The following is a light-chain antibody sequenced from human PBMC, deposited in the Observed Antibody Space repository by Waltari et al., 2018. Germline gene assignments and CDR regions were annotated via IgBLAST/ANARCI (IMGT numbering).Light chain of an antibody. CDR3: QQRRYWPLT. Sequence: DIVLTQSPAILSLSPGERASLSCRASQSVTNYLAWYQQKPGHAPRLLIYDTSNRATGIPARFSGSGFGTDFTLTISSLEPEDFAVYYCQQRRYWPLTFGGVTKVEIK. J-gene: IGKJ4*01. CDR2: DTS. V-gene: IGKV3-11*01. CDR1: QSVTNY.